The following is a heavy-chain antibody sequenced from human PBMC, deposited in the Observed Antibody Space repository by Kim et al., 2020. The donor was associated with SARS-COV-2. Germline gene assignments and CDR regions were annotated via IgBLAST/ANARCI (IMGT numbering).Heavy chain of an antibody. V-gene: IGHV1-3*01. CDR1: GYTFTSYA. CDR3: ARDQTANYMTEAMDV. D-gene: IGHD6-25*01. Sequence: ASVKVSCKASGYTFTSYAMHWVRQAPGQRLEWMGWINAGNGNTKYSQKFQGRVTITRDTSASTAYMELSSLRSEDTAVYYCARDQTANYMTEAMDVWGQGTTVTVSS. CDR2: INAGNGNT. J-gene: IGHJ6*02.